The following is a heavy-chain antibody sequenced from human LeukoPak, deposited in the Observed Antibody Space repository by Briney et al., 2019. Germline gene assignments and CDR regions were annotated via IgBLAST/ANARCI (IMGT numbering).Heavy chain of an antibody. D-gene: IGHD3-16*01. CDR3: ARGDYVWGSYFN. CDR1: GGSISSGSYY. V-gene: IGHV4-61*02. Sequence: SQTLSLTCTVSGGSISSGSYYWSWIRQPAGKVLEWIGRIYTSGSTNYNPSLKSRVTISVDTSKNQFSLKLSSVTAADTAVYYCARGDYVWGSYFNWGQGTLVTVSS. J-gene: IGHJ4*02. CDR2: IYTSGST.